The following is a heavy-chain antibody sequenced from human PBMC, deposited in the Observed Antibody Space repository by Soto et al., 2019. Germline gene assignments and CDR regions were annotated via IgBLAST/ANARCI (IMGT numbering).Heavy chain of an antibody. CDR1: GFTFSSYG. V-gene: IGHV3-33*01. J-gene: IGHJ4*02. D-gene: IGHD6-19*01. CDR3: ARLYSSGRPVPKGWGKFDY. Sequence: QVQLVESGGGVVQPGRSLRLSCAASGFTFSSYGMHWVRQAPGKGLEWVAVIWYDGSNKYYADSVKGRFTISRDNSKNTLYLQMNSLSAEDTAVYYCARLYSSGRPVPKGWGKFDYWGQGTLVTVSS. CDR2: IWYDGSNK.